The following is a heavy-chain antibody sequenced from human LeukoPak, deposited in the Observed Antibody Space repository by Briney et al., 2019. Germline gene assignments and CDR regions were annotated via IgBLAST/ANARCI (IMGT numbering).Heavy chain of an antibody. J-gene: IGHJ4*02. CDR3: ARDGGGSSRSGSYNY. D-gene: IGHD3-10*01. V-gene: IGHV3-21*01. CDR1: GFTFSSYS. CDR2: ISSSSSYI. Sequence: PGGSLRLSCAASGFTFSSYSMNWVRQAPGKGLEWVSSISSSSSYIYYADSVKGRFTISRDNAKNSLYLQMNSLRAEDTAVYYCARDGGGSSRSGSYNYWGQGTLVTVSS.